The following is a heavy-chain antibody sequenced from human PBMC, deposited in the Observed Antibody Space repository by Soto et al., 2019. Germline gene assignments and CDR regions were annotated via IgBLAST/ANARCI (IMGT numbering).Heavy chain of an antibody. CDR1: SSSSYY. Sequence: SSSSYYWGWVRQMPGKGLEWMGIIYPGDSDTRYSPSFQGQVTISADKSISTAYLQWSSLKASDTAMYYCATSNNSSSRYYYYYYGMDVWGQGTTVTVSS. J-gene: IGHJ6*02. CDR2: IYPGDSDT. D-gene: IGHD6-6*01. CDR3: ATSNNSSSRYYYYYYGMDV. V-gene: IGHV5-51*01.